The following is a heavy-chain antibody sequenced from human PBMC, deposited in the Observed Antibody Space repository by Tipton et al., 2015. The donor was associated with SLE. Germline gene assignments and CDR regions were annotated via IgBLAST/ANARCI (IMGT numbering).Heavy chain of an antibody. D-gene: IGHD6-13*01. CDR1: GGSISGSS. V-gene: IGHV4-59*12. J-gene: IGHJ4*02. CDR3: AREKIAAAGLYYFDS. Sequence: LRLSCTVSGGSISGSSWSWIRQPPGKGLEWIGTIYYTGNTFYNPSLKSRVTISVDTSNDQFSLNLTSVTAADTAVYYCAREKIAAAGLYYFDSWGQGSLVTVSS. CDR2: IYYTGNT.